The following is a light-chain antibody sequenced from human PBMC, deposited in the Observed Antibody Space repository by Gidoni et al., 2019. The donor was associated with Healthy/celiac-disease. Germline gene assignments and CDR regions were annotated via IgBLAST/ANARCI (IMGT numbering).Light chain of an antibody. J-gene: IGLJ2*01. CDR3: QAWDSSTVV. CDR2: QDS. Sequence: SYELTQHPSVSVSPGQTASITCSGEKLGDKYACWYQQKPGQSPVLVIYQDSKRPSGIPERFSGSNSGNTATLTISGTQAMDEADYYCQAWDSSTVVFGGGTKLTVL. CDR1: KLGDKY. V-gene: IGLV3-1*01.